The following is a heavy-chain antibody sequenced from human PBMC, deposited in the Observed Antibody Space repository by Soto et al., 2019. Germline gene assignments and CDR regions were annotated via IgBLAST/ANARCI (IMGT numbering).Heavy chain of an antibody. Sequence: QVQLVESGGGVVQPGRSLRLSCAASGFTFSSYGMHWVRQAPGKGLEWVAVISYDGSNKYYADSVKGRFTISRDNSKNTLYLQTNSLRAEDTAVYYCAKDIVLMVYALVYGMDVWGQGTTVTVSS. J-gene: IGHJ6*02. D-gene: IGHD2-8*01. CDR1: GFTFSSYG. CDR3: AKDIVLMVYALVYGMDV. CDR2: ISYDGSNK. V-gene: IGHV3-30*18.